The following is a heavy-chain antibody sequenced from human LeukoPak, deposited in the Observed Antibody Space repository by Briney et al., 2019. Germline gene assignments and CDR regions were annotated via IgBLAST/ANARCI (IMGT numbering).Heavy chain of an antibody. CDR1: GGSITSYY. CDR3: ARHRGAIWYFDY. CDR2: ISGRGNI. J-gene: IGHJ4*02. V-gene: IGHV4-59*08. D-gene: IGHD3-9*01. Sequence: PSENLSLTCTVSGGSITSYYWSWIRQAPGKGLEWIGYISGRGNIHYNPSLKSPLTISVDTSRNQVSLKLSSVTVADTAVYYCARHRGAIWYFDYWGQGTLVTVSS.